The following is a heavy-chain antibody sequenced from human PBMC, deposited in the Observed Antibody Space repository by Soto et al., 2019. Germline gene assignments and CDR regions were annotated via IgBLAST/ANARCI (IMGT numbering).Heavy chain of an antibody. D-gene: IGHD3-10*01. CDR1: GFAFSSFA. CDR3: AQDKGVRGATYLRY. CDR2: ISDSGATT. V-gene: IGHV3-23*01. J-gene: IGHJ4*02. Sequence: EVQLLESGGGLVQPGGSLRLSCAASGFAFSSFALNWVRQAPGKGLHWVSVISDSGATTYYSDSVKGRFTISRDNSKNMLYLEMNSLRANDTAIYYCAQDKGVRGATYLRYWGPGTLVTVSS.